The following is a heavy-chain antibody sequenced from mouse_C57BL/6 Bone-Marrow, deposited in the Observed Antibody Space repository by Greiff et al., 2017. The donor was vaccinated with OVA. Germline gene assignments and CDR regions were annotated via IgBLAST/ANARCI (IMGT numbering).Heavy chain of an antibody. CDR1: GYTFTDYE. Sequence: LKESGAELVRPGASVTLSCKASGYTFTDYEMHWVKQTPVHGLEWIGAIDPETGGTAYNQKFKGKAILTADKSSSTAYMELRSLTSEDAAVYYGTSDDYYAMDYWGQGTSVTVSA. CDR3: TSDDYYAMDY. V-gene: IGHV1-15*01. J-gene: IGHJ4*01. CDR2: IDPETGGT.